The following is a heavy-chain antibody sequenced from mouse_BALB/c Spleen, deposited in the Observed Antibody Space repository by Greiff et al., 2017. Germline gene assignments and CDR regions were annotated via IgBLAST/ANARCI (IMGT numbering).Heavy chain of an antibody. CDR2: ISSGGSYT. V-gene: IGHV5-6-4*01. CDR3: TREDDYDVSYWYFDV. D-gene: IGHD2-4*01. Sequence: EVKLVESGGGLVKPGGSLKLSCAASGFTFSSYTMSWVRQTPEKRLEWVATISSGGSYTYYPDSMKGRFTISRDNAKNTLYLQMSSLKSEDTAMYYCTREDDYDVSYWYFDVWGAGTTVTVSS. CDR1: GFTFSSYT. J-gene: IGHJ1*01.